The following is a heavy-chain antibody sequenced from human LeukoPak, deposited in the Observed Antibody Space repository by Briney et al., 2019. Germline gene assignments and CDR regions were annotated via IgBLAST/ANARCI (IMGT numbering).Heavy chain of an antibody. D-gene: IGHD2/OR15-2a*01. CDR3: TSFTFGHNWFDP. CDR1: GGSISSYY. V-gene: IGHV4-59*08. Sequence: PSETLSLTCTVSGGSISSYYWSWIRQPPGKGLEWIGYIYYSGSTNYNPSLKSRVTISVDTSKNQFSLKLSSVTAADTAVYYCTSFTFGHNWFDPWGQGTLVTVSS. J-gene: IGHJ5*02. CDR2: IYYSGST.